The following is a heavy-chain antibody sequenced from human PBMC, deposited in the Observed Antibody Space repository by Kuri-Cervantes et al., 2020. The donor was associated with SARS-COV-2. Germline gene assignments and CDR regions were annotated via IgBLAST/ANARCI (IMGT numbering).Heavy chain of an antibody. J-gene: IGHJ6*03. CDR2: INPISGGT. Sequence: ASVKVSCKASGYTFTSYGIGWVRQVPGQGLEWMGRINPISGGTNYAQKFQGRVTMAKDTSMSTVYMGLSRLRSDDTAVYYCARGVTIFGVVSYYYYMDVWGKGTTVTVSS. CDR1: GYTFTSYG. D-gene: IGHD3-3*01. CDR3: ARGVTIFGVVSYYYYMDV. V-gene: IGHV1-2*02.